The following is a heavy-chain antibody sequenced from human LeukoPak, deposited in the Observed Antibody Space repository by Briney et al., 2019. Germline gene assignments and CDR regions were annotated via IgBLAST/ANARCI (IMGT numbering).Heavy chain of an antibody. J-gene: IGHJ4*02. CDR2: ISSSSSTI. V-gene: IGHV3-48*01. D-gene: IGHD6-13*01. CDR1: GFTFSSYS. CDR3: ARDVSSSRVGSPFDY. Sequence: GGTLRLSCAASGFTFSSYSMNWVRQAPGKGLEWVSYISSSSSTIYYADSVKGRFTISRDNAKNSLYLQMNSLRAEDTAVYYCARDVSSSRVGSPFDYWGQGTLVTVSS.